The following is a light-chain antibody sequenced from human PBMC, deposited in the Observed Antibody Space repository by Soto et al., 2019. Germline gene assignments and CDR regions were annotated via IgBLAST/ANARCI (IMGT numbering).Light chain of an antibody. CDR3: QHYNSYSEA. CDR1: QTISSW. Sequence: DIQMTQSPSSLSASVGDRVTITCRASQTISSWLAWYQQKPGKAPKLLMYKASTLKSGVPSRFSGSGSGTEFTLTISSLQPDDFATYYCQHYNSYSEAFGQGTKVEIK. CDR2: KAS. J-gene: IGKJ1*01. V-gene: IGKV1-5*03.